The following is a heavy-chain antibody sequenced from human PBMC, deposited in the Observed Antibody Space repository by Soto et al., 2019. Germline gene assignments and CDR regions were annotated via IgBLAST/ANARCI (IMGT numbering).Heavy chain of an antibody. CDR1: GGSISSSTYY. D-gene: IGHD3-10*01. CDR2: IYYSGST. J-gene: IGHJ5*02. V-gene: IGHV4-39*01. CDR3: TNSNWFDP. Sequence: QLQLQESGPGLVKPSETLSLTCTVSGGSISSSTYYWGWIRQPPGKGLEWIGNIYYSGSTYYNPSLNSRVTISVATSENQFSLKLSSVTAADTAVYYCTNSNWFDPWGQGTLVTVSS.